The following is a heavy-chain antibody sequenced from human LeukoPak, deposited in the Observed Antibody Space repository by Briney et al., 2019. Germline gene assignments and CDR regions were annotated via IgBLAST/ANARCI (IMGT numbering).Heavy chain of an antibody. V-gene: IGHV4-34*01. D-gene: IGHD1-26*01. Sequence: SEILSLTCAVYGGSFSGYFWSWIRQPPGKGLEWIGEINRGGSTNYNPSLKSRVTMSVDTSKNQFSLRLTSVTAADTAVYYCTRVSHGGIYTFDYWGQGTLVTVSS. J-gene: IGHJ4*02. CDR1: GGSFSGYF. CDR3: TRVSHGGIYTFDY. CDR2: INRGGST.